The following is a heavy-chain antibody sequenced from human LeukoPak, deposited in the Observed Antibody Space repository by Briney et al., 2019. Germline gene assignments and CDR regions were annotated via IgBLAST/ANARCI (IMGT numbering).Heavy chain of an antibody. CDR1: GFTFSSYT. CDR3: ARGYCSSTSCANFDY. J-gene: IGHJ4*02. CDR2: ISSSSSTV. D-gene: IGHD2-2*01. V-gene: IGHV3-48*02. Sequence: TGGSLRLPCAASGFTFSSYTMNWVRQAPGKGLEWVSYISSSSSTVYYPDSVKGRFSISRDNAKNSLYLQMNSLRDEDTAVYYCARGYCSSTSCANFDYWGQGTLVTVSS.